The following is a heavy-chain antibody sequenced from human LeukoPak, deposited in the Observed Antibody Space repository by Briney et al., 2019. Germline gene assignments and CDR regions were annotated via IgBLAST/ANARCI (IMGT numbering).Heavy chain of an antibody. J-gene: IGHJ4*02. V-gene: IGHV4-4*02. CDR3: ARALDGYDFYFDY. CDR2: IFHSGST. CDR1: GASISSNYW. Sequence: PSGTLSLTCDVSGASISSNYWWSWVRQAPGKGLEWIGEIFHSGSTNYNPSLMSRVTISVDKSKNQFSLNLTSATAADTAVYYCARALDGYDFYFDYWGQGTLVTVSS. D-gene: IGHD5-12*01.